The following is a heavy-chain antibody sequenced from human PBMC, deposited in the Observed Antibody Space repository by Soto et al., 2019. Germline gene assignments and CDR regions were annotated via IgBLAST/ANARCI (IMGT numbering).Heavy chain of an antibody. D-gene: IGHD5-12*01. CDR3: ARRRGGVVATENWFDP. V-gene: IGHV4-39*01. Sequence: SETLSLTCTVSSGSISSSSYYWGWIRQSPGKGLEWIGTISYSGTTYYNPSLKSRVTISVDTSKNQFSLNLSSVTAADTAVYYCARRRGGVVATENWFDPWGQGTLVTVS. CDR1: SGSISSSSYY. CDR2: ISYSGTT. J-gene: IGHJ5*02.